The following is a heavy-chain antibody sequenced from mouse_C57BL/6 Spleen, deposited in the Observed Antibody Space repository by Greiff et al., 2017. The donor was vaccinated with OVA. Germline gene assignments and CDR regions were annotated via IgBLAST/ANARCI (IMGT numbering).Heavy chain of an antibody. V-gene: IGHV1-53*01. Sequence: QVQLQQPGTELVKPGASVKLSCKASGYTFTSYWMHWVKQRPGQGLEWIGNINPSNGGTNYNEKFKSKATLTVDKSSSTAYMQLSSLTSADSAVYYGAREGGGTVVAFDDWGQGTTLTVSS. CDR3: AREGGGTVVAFDD. J-gene: IGHJ2*01. CDR1: GYTFTSYW. CDR2: INPSNGGT. D-gene: IGHD1-1*01.